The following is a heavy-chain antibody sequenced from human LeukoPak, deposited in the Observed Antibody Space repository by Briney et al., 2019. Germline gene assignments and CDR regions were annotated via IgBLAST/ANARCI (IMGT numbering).Heavy chain of an antibody. CDR2: INHSGST. J-gene: IGHJ4*02. V-gene: IGHV4-34*01. Sequence: KPSETLSLTCAVYGGSFSGYYWSWIRQPPGKGLEWIGEINHSGSTNYNPSLKSRVTISVDTSKNQFSLKLSSVTAADTAVYYCARGLNYYDSSGYLYWGQGTLVTVS. CDR3: ARGLNYYDSSGYLY. D-gene: IGHD3-22*01. CDR1: GGSFSGYY.